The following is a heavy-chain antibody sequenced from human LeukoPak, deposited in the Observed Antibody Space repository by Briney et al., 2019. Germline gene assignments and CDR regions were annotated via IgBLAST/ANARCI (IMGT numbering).Heavy chain of an antibody. D-gene: IGHD2-2*01. CDR1: GFTFSAYG. Sequence: GGSPRLSCAASGFTFSAYGMHWVRQAPGKGLEWVAVISYDGSSKYYADSVKGRFTISRDNSKNTLYLQMNSLRAEDTAVYYCAKDVSLGYCSSTSCYAVFWGQGTLVTVSS. V-gene: IGHV3-30*18. J-gene: IGHJ4*02. CDR2: ISYDGSSK. CDR3: AKDVSLGYCSSTSCYAVF.